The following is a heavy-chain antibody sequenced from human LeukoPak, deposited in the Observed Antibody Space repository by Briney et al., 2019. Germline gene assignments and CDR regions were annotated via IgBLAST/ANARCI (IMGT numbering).Heavy chain of an antibody. V-gene: IGHV4-34*01. CDR2: INHSGST. CDR1: GGSFSGYY. CDR3: ARGRERLARLEY. Sequence: SETLSLTCAVYGGSFSGYYWSWIRQPPGKGLEWIGEINHSGSTNYNPSLKSRVTISVDTSKNQFSLKLSSVTAADTAVYYCARGRERLARLEYWGQGTLVTVSS. J-gene: IGHJ4*02. D-gene: IGHD1-26*01.